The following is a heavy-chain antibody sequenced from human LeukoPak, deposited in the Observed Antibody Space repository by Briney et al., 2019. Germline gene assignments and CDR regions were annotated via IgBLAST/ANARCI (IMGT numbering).Heavy chain of an antibody. CDR2: ISWNSGSI. CDR1: GFTFDDYA. Sequence: GGSLRLSCAASGFTFDDYAMHWVRRAPGKGLEWVSGISWNSGSIGYADSVKGRFTISRDNAKNSLYLQMNSLRAEDTALYYCAKDKSGSYGNYFDYWGQGTLVTVSS. D-gene: IGHD1-26*01. V-gene: IGHV3-9*01. J-gene: IGHJ4*02. CDR3: AKDKSGSYGNYFDY.